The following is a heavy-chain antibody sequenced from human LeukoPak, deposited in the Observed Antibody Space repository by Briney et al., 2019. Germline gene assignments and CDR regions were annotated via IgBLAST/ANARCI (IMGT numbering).Heavy chain of an antibody. CDR3: AKVRHGNASTYFQH. CDR1: GFTFSNYG. J-gene: IGHJ1*01. CDR2: IWYDGSNK. V-gene: IGHV3-33*06. Sequence: GGSLRLSCAASGFTFSNYGMHWVRQAPGKGLEWVAVIWYDGSNKYYADSVKGRFTISRDNSKNTLYLQMNSLRAEDTAVYYCAKVRHGNASTYFQHWGQGTLVTVSS. D-gene: IGHD2-2*01.